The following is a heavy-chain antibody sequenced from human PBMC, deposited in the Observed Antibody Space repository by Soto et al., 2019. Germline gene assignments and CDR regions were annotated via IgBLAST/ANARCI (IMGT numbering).Heavy chain of an antibody. CDR1: GASISSGGYY. Sequence: QVQLQESGPGLVKPSETLSLTCTVSGASISSGGYYWSWIRQHSGKGLEWIGNSYYTGNSYYNPSLKSRVTISVDTSKNQLSLKLTSVTAADTAIYYCARDGGSCSGGRCYSYGWFDPWGQGTLVTVSS. CDR3: ARDGGSCSGGRCYSYGWFDP. J-gene: IGHJ5*02. V-gene: IGHV4-31*03. CDR2: SYYTGNS. D-gene: IGHD2-15*01.